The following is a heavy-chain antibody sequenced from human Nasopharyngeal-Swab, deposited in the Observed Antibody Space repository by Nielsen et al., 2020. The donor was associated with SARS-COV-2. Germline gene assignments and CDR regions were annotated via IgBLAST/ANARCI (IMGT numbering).Heavy chain of an antibody. J-gene: IGHJ3*02. D-gene: IGHD3-10*01. Sequence: SETLGLTCTVSGGSISSDYGSWIRQPQGKGLEWIGYIYYSGSTNYNPSLKSRVTISVDTSKNQFSLKLRSVTAADTAVYYCARVPVRGVAFDIWGQGTMVTVSS. CDR2: IYYSGST. CDR1: GGSISSDY. CDR3: ARVPVRGVAFDI. V-gene: IGHV4-59*01.